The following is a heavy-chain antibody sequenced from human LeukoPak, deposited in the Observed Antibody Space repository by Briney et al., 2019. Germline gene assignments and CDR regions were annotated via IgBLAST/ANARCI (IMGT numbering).Heavy chain of an antibody. CDR3: ARGLGIVGHAFDI. CDR2: ISAYNGNT. D-gene: IGHD3-22*01. J-gene: IGHJ3*02. CDR1: GYTFTSYG. V-gene: IGHV1-18*01. Sequence: GASVKVSCKASGYTFTSYGISWVRQAPGQGLEWVGWISAYNGNTNYAQKLQGRVTMTTDTATSTACMELRSLRSDDPAVYYCARGLGIVGHAFDIWGQGTMVTVSS.